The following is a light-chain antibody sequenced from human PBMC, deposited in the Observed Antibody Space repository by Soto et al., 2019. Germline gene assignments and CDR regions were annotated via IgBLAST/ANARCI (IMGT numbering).Light chain of an antibody. Sequence: QSVLPQPASVSGSPGQSITISCSGSSSNIGSNAVTWYQHFPGTAPKVLIYSDHQRPSGVPDRFSGSKSGTSASLAISGLRAEDEADYFCGAWGDRLNTGVFGGGTKVTVL. CDR3: GAWGDRLNTGV. V-gene: IGLV1-44*01. J-gene: IGLJ3*02. CDR2: SDH. CDR1: SSNIGSNA.